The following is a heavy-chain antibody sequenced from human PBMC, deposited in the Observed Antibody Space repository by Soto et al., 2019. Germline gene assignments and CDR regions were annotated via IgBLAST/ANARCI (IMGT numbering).Heavy chain of an antibody. Sequence: QITLKESGPTLVKPTQTLTLTCTFSGFSLSTSGVGVGWICQPPGKALEWLALIYWDDDKRYSPSLKSRLTITKDTSKHQVVLTMTNMDPVDTATYFCAHSRGSNTWSPRPCDPWGQGTLVTVSS. CDR2: IYWDDDK. CDR1: GFSLSTSGVG. CDR3: AHSRGSNTWSPRPCDP. V-gene: IGHV2-5*02. D-gene: IGHD6-13*01. J-gene: IGHJ5*02.